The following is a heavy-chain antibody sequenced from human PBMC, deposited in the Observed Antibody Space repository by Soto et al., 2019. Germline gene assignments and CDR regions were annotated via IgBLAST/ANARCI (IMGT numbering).Heavy chain of an antibody. CDR1: GFTFSSYW. CDR2: IKQDGGDK. CDR3: ARVAGLAGHV. J-gene: IGHJ4*02. D-gene: IGHD6-19*01. Sequence: EAQLMESGGGLVQPGGSLRLSCAASGFTFSSYWMSWVRQAPGKGMEWVANIKQDGGDKYYVDSVKGRFIISRDNAKNSLYLQMDSLRGEDTAVYYCARVAGLAGHVWGQGTLVTVSS. V-gene: IGHV3-7*01.